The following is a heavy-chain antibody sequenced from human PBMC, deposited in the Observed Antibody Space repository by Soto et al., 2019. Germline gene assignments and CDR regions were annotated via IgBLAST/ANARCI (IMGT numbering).Heavy chain of an antibody. J-gene: IGHJ6*02. CDR2: ISYDGSNK. CDR3: ARDQGITMVRGVIITRGMDV. V-gene: IGHV3-30-3*01. Sequence: RRLSCAASGFTFGSYAMHWVRQAPGKGLEGVAVISYDGSNKYYADSVKGRFTISRDNSKNTLYLQMNSLRAEDTAVYYCARDQGITMVRGVIITRGMDVWGQGTTVTVSS. D-gene: IGHD3-10*01. CDR1: GFTFGSYA.